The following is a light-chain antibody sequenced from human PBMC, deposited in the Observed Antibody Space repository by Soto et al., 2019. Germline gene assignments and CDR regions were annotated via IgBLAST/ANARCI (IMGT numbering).Light chain of an antibody. CDR3: CSYTSSNTPI. J-gene: IGLJ2*01. V-gene: IGLV2-14*03. Sequence: QSALTQPASVSGSPGQSITISCTGTTSDVGGYNYVSWYQQHPGKAPKLMIYVVSNRPSGVSNRFSGSKSGNTASLTISGLQSEDEADYYCCSYTSSNTPIFGGGTKVTVL. CDR2: VVS. CDR1: TSDVGGYNY.